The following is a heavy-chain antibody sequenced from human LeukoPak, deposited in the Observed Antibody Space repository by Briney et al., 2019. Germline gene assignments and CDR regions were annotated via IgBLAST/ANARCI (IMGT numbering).Heavy chain of an antibody. CDR3: ARTAAGTRLRFFYY. J-gene: IGHJ4*02. D-gene: IGHD6-13*01. V-gene: IGHV4-34*01. CDR2: INHSGST. Sequence: SETLSLTCAVYGGSFSGYYWSWIREPPGKGLEWIGEINHSGSTNYNHSLKSRVTISVDTSKDQFPLKLSSVTAADTAVYYCARTAAGTRLRFFYYWGQGTLVTVSS. CDR1: GGSFSGYY.